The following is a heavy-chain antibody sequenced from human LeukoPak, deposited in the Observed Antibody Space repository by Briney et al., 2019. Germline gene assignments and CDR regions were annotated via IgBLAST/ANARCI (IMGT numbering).Heavy chain of an antibody. Sequence: GGSLRLPCAASGFTFSPFWMTWVRQAPGKGLEWVASIKHDGSEKYYVDSVKGRFTISRDNAKNSLYLQMNSLRAEDTAVYYCARVAAAYIYYYQYMDVWGKGTTVTVSS. D-gene: IGHD6-13*01. J-gene: IGHJ6*03. CDR3: ARVAAAYIYYYQYMDV. CDR1: GFTFSPFW. V-gene: IGHV3-7*01. CDR2: IKHDGSEK.